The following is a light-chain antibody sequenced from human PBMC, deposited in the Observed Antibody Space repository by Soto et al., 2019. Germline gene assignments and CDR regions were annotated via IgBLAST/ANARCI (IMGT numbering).Light chain of an antibody. J-gene: IGLJ1*01. CDR1: SSNIGAGYD. CDR3: QSYDSSLTGYV. Sequence: QSVLTQPPSVSGAPGQRVTISCTGSSSNIGAGYDVNWYQQAPGAAPKLLIYGNTNRPSGVPDRISGSKSGTSASLAITGLQAEDEADYYCQSYDSSLTGYVFGTGTKVTVL. CDR2: GNT. V-gene: IGLV1-40*01.